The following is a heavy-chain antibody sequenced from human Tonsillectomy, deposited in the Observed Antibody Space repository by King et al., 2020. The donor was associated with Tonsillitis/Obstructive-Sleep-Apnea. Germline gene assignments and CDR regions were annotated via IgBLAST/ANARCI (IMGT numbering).Heavy chain of an antibody. J-gene: IGHJ6*04. CDR3: ARVVVDFWSGTVGMDV. CDR2: ISAYNGNT. Sequence: QLVQSGAEVKKPGASVKVSCKASGYTFTSYGISWVRQAPGQGLEWMGWISAYNGNTNYAQKCQGRVTMTTDTSTSTAYMELRSLRSDDTAVYYCARVVVDFWSGTVGMDVWGKGTTVTVSS. V-gene: IGHV1-18*01. D-gene: IGHD3-3*01. CDR1: GYTFTSYG.